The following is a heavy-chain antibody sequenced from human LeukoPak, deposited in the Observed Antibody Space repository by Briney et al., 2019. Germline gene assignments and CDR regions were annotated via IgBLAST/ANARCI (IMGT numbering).Heavy chain of an antibody. CDR2: VSGSGDTT. J-gene: IGHJ4*02. CDR3: AKGPVVPVATYFFDY. CDR1: GFTFSNYA. Sequence: QPGGSLRLSCAASGFTFSNYATTWVRQAPGKGLEWVSAVSGSGDTTYYADSVKGRFTISRDNSKNTLYVQMSSLRAEDTAIYYCAKGPVVPVATYFFDYWGQGNLVIVSS. D-gene: IGHD2-2*01. V-gene: IGHV3-23*01.